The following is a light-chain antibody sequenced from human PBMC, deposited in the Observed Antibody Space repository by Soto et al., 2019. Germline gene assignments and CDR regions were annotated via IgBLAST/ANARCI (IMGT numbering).Light chain of an antibody. CDR3: SSYTSNSTLV. CDR2: EVS. V-gene: IGLV2-14*01. CDR1: SSDVGGYDY. Sequence: QSALTQPPSASGSPGRSVTISCTGTSSDVGGYDYVSWFQQHPGKAPKLIIYEVSDRPSGVSNRFSGSNSGNTASLTISGLQAEDEADYFCSSYTSNSTLVFGGGTKLTVL. J-gene: IGLJ3*02.